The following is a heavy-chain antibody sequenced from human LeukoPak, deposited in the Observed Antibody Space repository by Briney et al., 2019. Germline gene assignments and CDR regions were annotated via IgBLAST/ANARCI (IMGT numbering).Heavy chain of an antibody. CDR2: IYHSGST. V-gene: IGHV4-38-2*02. CDR1: GYSISSGYY. J-gene: IGHJ4*02. CDR3: ARGPPSPFDY. Sequence: SETLSLTCTVSGYSISSGYYWGWIRQPPGKGLEWIGSIYHSGSTYYNPSLKSPVTLSVDTSKNHFSLKITSVTAAETAVYYCARGPPSPFDYWGQGTLVTVSS.